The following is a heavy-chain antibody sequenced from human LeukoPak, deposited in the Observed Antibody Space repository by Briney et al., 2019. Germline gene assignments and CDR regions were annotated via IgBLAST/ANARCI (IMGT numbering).Heavy chain of an antibody. Sequence: SGGSLRLSCAGSGFTFCSYSMKWVRQAPGKGLEWVSSISSSSGYINYADSVKGRFTISRDNAKNTLYLQMNSLRAEDTAVYYCARDGVGYYDSSGVLGYWGQGTLVTVSS. CDR2: ISSSSGYI. J-gene: IGHJ4*02. D-gene: IGHD3-22*01. CDR1: GFTFCSYS. V-gene: IGHV3-21*01. CDR3: ARDGVGYYDSSGVLGY.